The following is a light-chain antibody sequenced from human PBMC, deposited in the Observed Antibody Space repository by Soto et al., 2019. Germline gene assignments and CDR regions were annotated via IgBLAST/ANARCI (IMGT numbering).Light chain of an antibody. CDR1: SGHSSYA. V-gene: IGLV4-69*01. CDR2: INSDGSH. CDR3: QTWGTGIRV. J-gene: IGLJ2*01. Sequence: QSVLTQSPSASASLGASVKLTCNLSSGHSSYAIAWHQQQPEKGPRYLMKINSDGSHRKGDGIPDRFSGSRSGAERSLTISSLQSEDEADYYCQTWGTGIRVFGGGTKVTVL.